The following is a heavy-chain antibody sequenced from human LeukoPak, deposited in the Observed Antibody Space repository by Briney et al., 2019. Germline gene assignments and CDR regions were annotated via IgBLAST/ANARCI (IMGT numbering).Heavy chain of an antibody. J-gene: IGHJ4*02. CDR3: AKEAQGCSITSCYFDS. V-gene: IGHV3-7*01. CDR1: GFTFSSYW. Sequence: GGSLRLSCAASGFTFSSYWMSWVRQAPGKGLEWVANIKQDGSEKYYVDSVKGRFTISRDNAKNSLYLQMNSLRAEDTAVYYCAKEAQGCSITSCYFDSWGQGNLVTVSS. CDR2: IKQDGSEK. D-gene: IGHD2-2*01.